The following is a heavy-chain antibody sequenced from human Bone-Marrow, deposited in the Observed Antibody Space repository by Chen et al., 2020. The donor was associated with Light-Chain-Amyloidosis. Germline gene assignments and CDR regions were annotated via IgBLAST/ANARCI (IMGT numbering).Heavy chain of an antibody. CDR2: IYPDGSYA. CDR1: GYTFPNYW. CDR3: ARRRDGYNFDY. Sequence: EVQLEQSGPEVKKPGESLKISCKGSGYTFPNYWIGWVRQMPGKALEWMGVIYPDGSYARYRPSFEGQVPISADKSITTAYLQWRSLKASDTAMYYCARRRDGYNFDYWGQGTLVTVSS. D-gene: IGHD5-12*01. V-gene: IGHV5-51*01. J-gene: IGHJ4*02.